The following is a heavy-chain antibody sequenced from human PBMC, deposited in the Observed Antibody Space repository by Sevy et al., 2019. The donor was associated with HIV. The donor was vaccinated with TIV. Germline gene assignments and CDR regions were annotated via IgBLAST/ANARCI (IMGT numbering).Heavy chain of an antibody. V-gene: IGHV1-18*01. CDR2: ISAYNGNT. J-gene: IGHJ4*02. CDR1: GYTFTSYG. D-gene: IGHD6-6*01. Sequence: ASVKVSCKASGYTFTSYGISWVRQAPGQGLEWMGWISAYNGNTNYAQKLQGRVTMTTDTSTSTAYMELRSLGSDDTAVYYCARERENIAARPVVFDYWGQGTLVTVSS. CDR3: ARERENIAARPVVFDY.